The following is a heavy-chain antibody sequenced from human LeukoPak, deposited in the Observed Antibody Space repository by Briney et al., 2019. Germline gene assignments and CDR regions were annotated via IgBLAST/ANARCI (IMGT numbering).Heavy chain of an antibody. CDR2: MNPNSGNT. V-gene: IGHV1-8*03. Sequence: ASVKVSCKASGYTFTSYGINWVRQATGQGLEWMGWMNPNSGNTGYAQKFQGRVTITRNTSISTAYMELSSLRSEDTAVYYCAREPYYYDSSGYYSDAFDIWGQGTMVTVSS. CDR1: GYTFTSYG. J-gene: IGHJ3*02. CDR3: AREPYYYDSSGYYSDAFDI. D-gene: IGHD3-22*01.